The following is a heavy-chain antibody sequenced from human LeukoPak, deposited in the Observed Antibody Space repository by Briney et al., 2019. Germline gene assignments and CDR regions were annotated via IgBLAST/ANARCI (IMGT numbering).Heavy chain of an antibody. CDR3: ARLVWLDRNFDY. D-gene: IGHD6-19*01. CDR1: GFTFSSYW. J-gene: IGHJ4*02. CDR2: INPGGSSI. V-gene: IGHV3-74*01. Sequence: GRSLRLSCAASGFTFSSYWMHWVRQVPGKGLVWVARINPGGSSITYADSVKGRFTISRDNAKNTLYLQMDSLRAEDTAVYYCARLVWLDRNFDYWGQGTLLTVSS.